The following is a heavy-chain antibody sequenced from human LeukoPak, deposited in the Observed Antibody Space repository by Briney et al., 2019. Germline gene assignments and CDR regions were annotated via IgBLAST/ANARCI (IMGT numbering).Heavy chain of an antibody. D-gene: IGHD3-16*02. J-gene: IGHJ4*02. V-gene: IGHV4-34*01. CDR1: GGSFSGYY. Sequence: SETLSLTCAVYGGSFSGYYWSWIRQPPGKGLEWIGEINHSGSTNYNPSLKSRVTISVDTSKNQFSLKLSSVTAPDTAVYYCARVARDDYVWGSYRYPSKRYYFDYWGQGTLVTVSS. CDR2: INHSGST. CDR3: ARVARDDYVWGSYRYPSKRYYFDY.